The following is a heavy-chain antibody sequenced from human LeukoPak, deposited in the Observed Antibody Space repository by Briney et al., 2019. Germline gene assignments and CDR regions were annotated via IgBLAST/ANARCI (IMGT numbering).Heavy chain of an antibody. J-gene: IGHJ5*02. CDR1: GGSIGYYY. D-gene: IGHD5-18*01. CDR2: IYYSGST. CDR3: ARYPSGYSYGGWFDP. Sequence: SETLSLTCTVSGGSIGYYYWSWIRQYPGKGLEWIGYIYYSGSTYYNPSLKSRVTISADTSKNQFSLKLSSVTAADTAVYYCARYPSGYSYGGWFDPWGQGTLVTVSS. V-gene: IGHV4-31*03.